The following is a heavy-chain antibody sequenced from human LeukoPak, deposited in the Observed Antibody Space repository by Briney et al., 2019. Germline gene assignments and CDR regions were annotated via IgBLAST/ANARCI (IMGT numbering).Heavy chain of an antibody. D-gene: IGHD3-10*01. CDR1: GDSFSSVDYY. V-gene: IGHV4-34*01. Sequence: PSETLSLTCTVSGDSFSSVDYYWGWIRQPPGKGLEWIGEINHSGSTNYNPSLKSRVTISVDTSKNQFSLKLSSVTAADTAVYYCAIEPGDMVRGAYPGYWGQGTLVTVSS. J-gene: IGHJ4*02. CDR3: AIEPGDMVRGAYPGY. CDR2: INHSGST.